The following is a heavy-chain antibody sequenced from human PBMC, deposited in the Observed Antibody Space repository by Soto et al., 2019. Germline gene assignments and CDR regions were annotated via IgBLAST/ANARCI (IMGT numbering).Heavy chain of an antibody. D-gene: IGHD3-22*01. J-gene: IGHJ3*02. CDR1: GYTLTELS. V-gene: IGHV1-24*01. CDR2: FDPEDGET. CDR3: ATARITMIVVADAFDI. Sequence: ASSKVSCKVSGYTLTELSMHWVRQAPGKGLEWRGGFDPEDGETIYEQKFQGRVTVTEDTSTDTAYMEQSSLRSEDTAVYYCATARITMIVVADAFDIWGQGTMVTVSS.